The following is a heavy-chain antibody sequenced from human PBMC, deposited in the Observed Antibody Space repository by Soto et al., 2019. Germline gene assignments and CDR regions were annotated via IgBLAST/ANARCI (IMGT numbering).Heavy chain of an antibody. CDR1: GFTFSGLD. CDR2: IGTAGDK. J-gene: IGHJ4*02. D-gene: IGHD6-13*01. Sequence: GGSLRLSCEASGFTFSGLDMHWVRQPTGKGLEWVSSIGTAGDKYYAVSVKGRFTISRDNAKNSLSLQMNSLRAGDMAVYFCAKSQEIGTHFFDSWGQGTQVTVSS. CDR3: AKSQEIGTHFFDS. V-gene: IGHV3-13*01.